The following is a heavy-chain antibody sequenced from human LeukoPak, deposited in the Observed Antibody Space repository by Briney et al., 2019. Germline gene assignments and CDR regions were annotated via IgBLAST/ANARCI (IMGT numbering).Heavy chain of an antibody. CDR1: GYTFTSYW. CDR3: ARAHSSGWLFDY. Sequence: GESLRISCKGSGYTFTSYWISWVRQMPGKGLEWMGRIDPSDSYTNYSPSFQGHVTISADKSISTAYLQWSSLKASDTAVYYCARAHSSGWLFDYWGQGTLVTVSS. V-gene: IGHV5-10-1*01. J-gene: IGHJ4*02. CDR2: IDPSDSYT. D-gene: IGHD6-19*01.